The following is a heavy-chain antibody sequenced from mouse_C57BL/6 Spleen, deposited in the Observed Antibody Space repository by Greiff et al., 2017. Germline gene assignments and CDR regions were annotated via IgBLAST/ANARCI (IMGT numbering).Heavy chain of an antibody. V-gene: IGHV1-55*01. Sequence: VQLQQPGAELVKPGASVKMSCKASGYTFPSYWITWVKQRPGQGLEWIGDIYPGSGSTNYNEKFKSKATLTVDTSSSTAYMQLSSLTSEDSAVYYCARSDYDYDPFAYWGQGTLVTVSA. CDR3: ARSDYDYDPFAY. CDR1: GYTFPSYW. D-gene: IGHD2-4*01. J-gene: IGHJ3*01. CDR2: IYPGSGST.